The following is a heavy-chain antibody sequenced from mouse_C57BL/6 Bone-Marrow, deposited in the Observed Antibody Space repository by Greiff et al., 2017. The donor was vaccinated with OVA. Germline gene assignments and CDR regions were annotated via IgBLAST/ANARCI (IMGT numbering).Heavy chain of an antibody. V-gene: IGHV2-9-1*01. J-gene: IGHJ4*01. Sequence: VQRVESGPGLVAPSQSLSITCTVSGFSLTSYAISWVRQPPGKGLEWLGVIWTGGGTTYNSALKSRLSISKNNSRSQVFLKMNSLQTDDTARYYCARKRGYYYGSSYPDAMDYWGQGTSVTVSS. D-gene: IGHD1-1*01. CDR1: GFSLTSYA. CDR2: IWTGGGT. CDR3: ARKRGYYYGSSYPDAMDY.